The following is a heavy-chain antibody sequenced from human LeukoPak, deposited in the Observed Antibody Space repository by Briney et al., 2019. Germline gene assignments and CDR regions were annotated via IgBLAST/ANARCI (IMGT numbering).Heavy chain of an antibody. Sequence: SETLSFTCTVSGGSITSYYWSWIRQPPGKGLEWIGCVSSSGSTNYNPSLKSRVTISVNTSKNQFSLRLSSVTAADTAVYYCASGEGGSSLDYWGQGTLVTVSS. J-gene: IGHJ4*02. CDR3: ASGEGGSSLDY. CDR2: VSSSGST. V-gene: IGHV4-4*08. D-gene: IGHD6-13*01. CDR1: GGSITSYY.